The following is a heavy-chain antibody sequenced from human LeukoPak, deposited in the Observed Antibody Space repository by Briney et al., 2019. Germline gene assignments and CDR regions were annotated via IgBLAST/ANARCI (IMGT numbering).Heavy chain of an antibody. J-gene: IGHJ5*02. D-gene: IGHD3-10*01. CDR2: IRYDGSNK. Sequence: PGGSLRLSCAASGFTFSSYGMHWVRQAPGKGLEWVAFIRYDGSNKYYADSVKGRFTISRDNSKNTLYLQMNSLRAEDTAVYYCATWIREITMVRAASNWFDPWGQGTLVTVSS. CDR3: ATWIREITMVRAASNWFDP. CDR1: GFTFSSYG. V-gene: IGHV3-30*02.